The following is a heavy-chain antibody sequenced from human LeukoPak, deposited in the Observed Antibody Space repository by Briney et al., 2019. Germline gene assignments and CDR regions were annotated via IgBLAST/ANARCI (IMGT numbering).Heavy chain of an antibody. CDR3: ARETTSTVTKWFDP. CDR1: GGTFSSYA. J-gene: IGHJ5*02. V-gene: IGHV1-69*13. CDR2: VIPIFGTA. D-gene: IGHD4-17*01. Sequence: SVKVSCKASGGTFSSYAISWVRQAPGQGLEWMGGVIPIFGTANYAQKFQGRVTITADESTSTAYMELSSLRSEDTAVYYCARETTSTVTKWFDPWGQGTLVTVSS.